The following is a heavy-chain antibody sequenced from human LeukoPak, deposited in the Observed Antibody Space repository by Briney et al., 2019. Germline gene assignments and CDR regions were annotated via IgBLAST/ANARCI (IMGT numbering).Heavy chain of an antibody. CDR2: ISAYNGNT. CDR1: GYTFTSYG. Sequence: GASVKVSCKASGYTFTSYGISWVRQAPGQGLEWMGWISAYNGNTNYAQKLQGRVTMITDTSTSTAYMELRSLRSDDTAVYYCARGYYDSSGYYLGNWFDPWGQGTLVTVSS. D-gene: IGHD3-22*01. J-gene: IGHJ5*02. V-gene: IGHV1-18*01. CDR3: ARGYYDSSGYYLGNWFDP.